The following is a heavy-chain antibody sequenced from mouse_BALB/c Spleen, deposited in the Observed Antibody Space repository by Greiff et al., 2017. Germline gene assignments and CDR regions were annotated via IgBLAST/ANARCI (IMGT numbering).Heavy chain of an antibody. CDR2: INSNGGST. D-gene: IGHD1-1*01. Sequence: DVMLVESGGSLVQPGGSLKLSCAASGFTFSSYGMSWVRQTPDKRLELVATINSNGGSTYYPDSVKGRFTISRDNAKNTLYLQMSSLKSEDTAMYYCARDSGVYGSILDYWGQGTTLTVSS. CDR1: GFTFSSYG. J-gene: IGHJ2*01. V-gene: IGHV5-6-3*01. CDR3: ARDSGVYGSILDY.